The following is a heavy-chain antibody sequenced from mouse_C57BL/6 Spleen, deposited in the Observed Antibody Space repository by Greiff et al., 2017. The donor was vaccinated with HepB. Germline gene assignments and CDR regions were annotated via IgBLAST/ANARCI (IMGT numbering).Heavy chain of an antibody. Sequence: QVQLQQPGAELVMPGASVKLSCKASGYTFTSYWMHWVKQRPGQGLEWIGEIDPSDSYTNYNQKFKGKSTLTVDKSSSTAYMQLSSLTSEDSAVYYCARRGIYYGNLWYFDVWGTGTTVTVSS. D-gene: IGHD2-1*01. CDR2: IDPSDSYT. V-gene: IGHV1-69*01. CDR3: ARRGIYYGNLWYFDV. CDR1: GYTFTSYW. J-gene: IGHJ1*03.